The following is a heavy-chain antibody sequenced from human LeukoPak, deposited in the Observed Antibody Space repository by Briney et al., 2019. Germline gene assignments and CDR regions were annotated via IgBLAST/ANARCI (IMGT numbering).Heavy chain of an antibody. J-gene: IGHJ4*02. CDR2: IYYSGST. CDR1: GGSISSYY. CDR3: ARVVYGGNFDY. V-gene: IGHV4-59*01. Sequence: SETLSLTCTVSGGSISSYYWSWIRPPPGKGLEWIGYIYYSGSTNYNPSLKSRVTLSVDTSKNQFSLKLSSVTAADTAVYYCARVVYGGNFDYWGQGTLVTVSS. D-gene: IGHD4-23*01.